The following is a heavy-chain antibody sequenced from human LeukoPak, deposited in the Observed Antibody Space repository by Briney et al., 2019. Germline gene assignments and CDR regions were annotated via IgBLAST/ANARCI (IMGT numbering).Heavy chain of an antibody. V-gene: IGHV1-18*01. D-gene: IGHD3-3*01. CDR1: GYTFTSYG. Sequence: ASVKVSCKASGYTFTSYGISWVRQAPGQGLEWMGWISAYNGNTNYAQKLQGRVTMTTDTSTSTVYMELSSLRSEDTAVYYCARVYYDFWSGYYSDYWGQGTLVTVSS. CDR3: ARVYYDFWSGYYSDY. CDR2: ISAYNGNT. J-gene: IGHJ4*02.